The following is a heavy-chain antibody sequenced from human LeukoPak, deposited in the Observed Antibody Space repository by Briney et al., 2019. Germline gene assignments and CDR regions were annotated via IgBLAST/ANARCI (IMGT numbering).Heavy chain of an antibody. J-gene: IGHJ4*02. CDR3: ARGRVWSGYYRGPYYFDY. CDR1: GFTFSSYS. CDR2: ISSSSSYI. D-gene: IGHD3-3*01. Sequence: KTGGSLRVSCAASGFTFSSYSMNWVRQAPGKGLEWDSSISSSSSYIYYADSVKGRFTISRDNAKNSLYLQMNSLRAEDTAVYYCARGRVWSGYYRGPYYFDYWGQGTLVTVSS. V-gene: IGHV3-21*01.